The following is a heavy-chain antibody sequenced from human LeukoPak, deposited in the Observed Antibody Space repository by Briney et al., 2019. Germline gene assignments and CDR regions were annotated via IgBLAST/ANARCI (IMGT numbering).Heavy chain of an antibody. J-gene: IGHJ4*02. Sequence: GGSLRLSCAASGFTFSSYAMSWVRQAPGKGLEWVSAISGSGGSTYYADSVKGRFTISRDNSKNTLYLQMNSLRAEDTAVYYCAKDDRYDILTGHDYWGQGTLVTVSS. V-gene: IGHV3-23*01. D-gene: IGHD3-9*01. CDR1: GFTFSSYA. CDR3: AKDDRYDILTGHDY. CDR2: ISGSGGST.